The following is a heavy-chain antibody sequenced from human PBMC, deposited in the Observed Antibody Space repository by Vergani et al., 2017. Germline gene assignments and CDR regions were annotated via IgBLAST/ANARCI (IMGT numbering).Heavy chain of an antibody. V-gene: IGHV4-34*01. Sequence: QVQLQQWGAGLLKPSETLSLTCAVYGGSFSGYYWSWIRQPPGKGLEWIGEINHSGSTNYNPSLKSRVTISVDTSKNQISRKLSSVTAADTAVYYCASSAESKGDNWFDPWGQGTLVTVSS. CDR2: INHSGST. CDR3: ASSAESKGDNWFDP. CDR1: GGSFSGYY. D-gene: IGHD1-26*01. J-gene: IGHJ5*02.